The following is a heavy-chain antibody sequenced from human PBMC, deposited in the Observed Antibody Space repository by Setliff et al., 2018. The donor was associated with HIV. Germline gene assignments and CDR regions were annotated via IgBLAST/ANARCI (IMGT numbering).Heavy chain of an antibody. CDR1: GFTFSFYG. J-gene: IGHJ4*02. D-gene: IGHD6-19*01. CDR2: IRYDDSYK. V-gene: IGHV3-30*02. Sequence: GGSLRLSCAASGFTFSFYGMHWVRQAPGKGLEWVAFIRYDDSYKFYADSVKGRFTISRDNSKNSLYLQMNSLRADDTAVYYCAKNLYRSPWSPLDYWGQGTLVTVSS. CDR3: AKNLYRSPWSPLDY.